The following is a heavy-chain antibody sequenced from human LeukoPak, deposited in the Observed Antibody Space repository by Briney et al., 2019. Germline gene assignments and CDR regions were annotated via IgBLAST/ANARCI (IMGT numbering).Heavy chain of an antibody. V-gene: IGHV7-4-1*02. D-gene: IGHD3-22*01. CDR2: INTNTGKP. CDR3: ARDTHYYDSSAPSRGNWFDR. CDR1: GYIFISYA. Sequence: ASVTVSCTASGYIFISYAMNWVRQAPGQGLEWMRCINTNTGKPTYAQGFTGRFVFSLDTSVSTAYLQISSLKAEDTAVYYCARDTHYYDSSAPSRGNWFDRWGQGTLVTVSS. J-gene: IGHJ5*02.